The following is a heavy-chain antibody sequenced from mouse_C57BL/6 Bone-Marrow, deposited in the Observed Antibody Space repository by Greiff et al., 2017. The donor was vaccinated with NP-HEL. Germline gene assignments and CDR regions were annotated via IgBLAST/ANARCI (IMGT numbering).Heavy chain of an antibody. V-gene: IGHV1-72*01. CDR2: IDPNSGGT. D-gene: IGHD2-12*01. J-gene: IGHJ4*01. CDR3: ASWCYDKCYYAMDY. CDR1: GYTFTSYW. Sequence: QVQLQQPGAELVKPGASVKLSCKASGYTFTSYWMHWVKQRPGRGLEWIGRIDPNSGGTKYNEKFKSKATLTVDKSSSTAYMQLSRLTSEDSAVEYCASWCYDKCYYAMDYWGQGTSVTVSS.